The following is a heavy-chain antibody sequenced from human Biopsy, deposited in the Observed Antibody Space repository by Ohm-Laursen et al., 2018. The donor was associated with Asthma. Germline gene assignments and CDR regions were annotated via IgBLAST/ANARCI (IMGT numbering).Heavy chain of an antibody. CDR3: ASQSSGTDFWSGYYYFDY. CDR1: GFTFSSYS. J-gene: IGHJ4*02. D-gene: IGHD3-3*01. Sequence: SLRLSCSASGFTFSSYSMNWVRQAPGKGLEWVSYISSSSSTIYYADSVKGRFTISRDNAKNSLYLQMNSLRAEDTAVYYCASQSSGTDFWSGYYYFDYWGQGTLVTVSS. CDR2: ISSSSSTI. V-gene: IGHV3-48*01.